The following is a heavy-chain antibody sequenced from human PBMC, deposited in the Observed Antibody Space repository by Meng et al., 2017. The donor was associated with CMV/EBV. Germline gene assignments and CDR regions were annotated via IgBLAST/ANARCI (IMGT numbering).Heavy chain of an antibody. CDR3: ARGPGYCSSTGCYTNGYYFDY. J-gene: IGHJ4*02. V-gene: IGHV3-21*01. D-gene: IGHD2-2*02. Sequence: GESLKISCAASGFTFSSYSMNWVRQAPGTGLEWVSSFSSSGSYKYYADSVKGRFTISRDNVKNSLYMQMDSLGAEDTAVYYWARGPGYCSSTGCYTNGYYFDYWGQGTLVTVSS. CDR1: GFTFSSYS. CDR2: FSSSGSYK.